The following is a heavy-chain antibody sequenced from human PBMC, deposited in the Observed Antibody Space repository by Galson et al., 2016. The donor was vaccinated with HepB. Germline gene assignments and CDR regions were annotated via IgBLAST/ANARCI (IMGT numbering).Heavy chain of an antibody. CDR1: GFTFSNYW. J-gene: IGHJ5*02. CDR3: ARNYGPFDL. V-gene: IGHV3-7*01. CDR2: MNQDGSEK. D-gene: IGHD3-16*01. Sequence: SLRLSCAASGFTFSNYWLSWVRQAPGKGLEWVANMNQDGSEKYFVDSVKGRFTISRDNAQNSVYLQMNSLRAEDTAVYYCARNYGPFDLWGQGTQVIVSS.